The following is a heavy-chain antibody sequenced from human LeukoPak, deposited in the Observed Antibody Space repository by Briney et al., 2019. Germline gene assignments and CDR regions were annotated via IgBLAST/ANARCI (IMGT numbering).Heavy chain of an antibody. CDR3: ARDGGGFEIFGVVTADY. CDR2: ISYDGSNK. D-gene: IGHD3-3*01. V-gene: IGHV3-30*03. Sequence: GGSLRLSCAASGFTFSSYGMHWVRQAPGKGLEWVAVISYDGSNKYYADSVKGRFTISRDNSKNTLYLQMNSLRAEDTAVYYCARDGGGFEIFGVVTADYWGQGTLVTVSS. J-gene: IGHJ4*02. CDR1: GFTFSSYG.